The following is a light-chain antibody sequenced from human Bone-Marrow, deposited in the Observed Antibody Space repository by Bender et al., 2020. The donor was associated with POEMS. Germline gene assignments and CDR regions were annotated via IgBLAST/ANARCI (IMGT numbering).Light chain of an antibody. CDR3: QVWDSSSEVI. CDR2: DDT. CDR1: KIGTTN. Sequence: SYVLSQSPSVSVVPGQTAKITCGGNKIGTTNVFWYQQRPGQAPVLVVSDDTDRPPGIPERFSDSSSGNTATLTISRVEAGDEADYYCQVWDSSSEVIFGGGTKLTVL. V-gene: IGLV3-21*02. J-gene: IGLJ2*01.